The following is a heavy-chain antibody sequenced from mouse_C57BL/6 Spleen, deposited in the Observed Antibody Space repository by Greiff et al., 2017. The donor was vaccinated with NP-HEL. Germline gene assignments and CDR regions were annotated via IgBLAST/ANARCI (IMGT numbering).Heavy chain of an antibody. CDR3: ASDMTGSDY. J-gene: IGHJ2*01. CDR2: IDPSDSYT. Sequence: VQLQQPGAELVMPGASVKLSCKASGYNFTSYWMHWVKQRPGQGLEWIGEIDPSDSYTNYNQKFKGKSTLTVDKSSSTAYMQLSSLTSEDSAVYYCASDMTGSDYWGQGTTLTVSS. CDR1: GYNFTSYW. V-gene: IGHV1-69*01. D-gene: IGHD4-1*01.